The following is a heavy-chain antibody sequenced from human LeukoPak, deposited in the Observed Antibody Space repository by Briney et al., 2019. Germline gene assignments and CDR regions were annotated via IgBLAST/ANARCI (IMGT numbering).Heavy chain of an antibody. J-gene: IGHJ5*02. CDR3: ARDLSGSRNNWFDP. Sequence: ASVKVSCKASGYTFTGYYMHWVRQAPGQGLEWMGWINPNSGGTNYAQKFQGRVTMTRDTSISTAYMELSRLRSDDTAVYYCARDLSGSRNNWFDPWGQGTLVTVSS. D-gene: IGHD3-9*01. CDR2: INPNSGGT. V-gene: IGHV1-2*02. CDR1: GYTFTGYY.